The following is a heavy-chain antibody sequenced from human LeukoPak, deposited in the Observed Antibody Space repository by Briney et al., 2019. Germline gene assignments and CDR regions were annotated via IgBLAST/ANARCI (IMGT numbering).Heavy chain of an antibody. J-gene: IGHJ6*02. V-gene: IGHV1-69*04. D-gene: IGHD2-2*01. Sequence: SVKVSCKASGGTFSSYAISWVRQAPGQGLEWMGRIIPILGIANYAQKFQGRVTITADKSTSTAYMELSSLRSEDTAVYYCATQPRYCSSNSCPIQTLYYYYGMDVWGQGTTVTVSS. CDR1: GGTFSSYA. CDR3: ATQPRYCSSNSCPIQTLYYYYGMDV. CDR2: IIPILGIA.